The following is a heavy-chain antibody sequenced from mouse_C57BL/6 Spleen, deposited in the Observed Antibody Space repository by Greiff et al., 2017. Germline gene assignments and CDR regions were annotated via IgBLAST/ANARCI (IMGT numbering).Heavy chain of an antibody. J-gene: IGHJ1*03. V-gene: IGHV2-9-1*01. CDR1: GFSLTSYA. CDR2: IWTGGGT. D-gene: IGHD4-1*01. Sequence: VKLVESGPGLVAPSQSLSITCTVSGFSLTSYAISWVRQPPGKGLEWLGVIWTGGGTNYNSALKSRLSISKDNSKSQVFLKMNSLQTDDTARYYCARNCWDGGYWYFDVWGTGTTVTVSS. CDR3: ARNCWDGGYWYFDV.